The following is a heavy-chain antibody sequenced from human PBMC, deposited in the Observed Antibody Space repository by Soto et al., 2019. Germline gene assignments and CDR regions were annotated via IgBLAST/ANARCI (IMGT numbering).Heavy chain of an antibody. D-gene: IGHD2-15*01. CDR1: GFVFSGYG. CDR2: ISHDGSSE. CDR3: ATSRRHELVRWWFGP. Sequence: QGQLVESGGGVVQPGRSLRLSCAASGFVFSGYGMHWVRQAPGKGLEWVGLISHDGSSEYYAESVRGRFTISRDNSKNTLYLQINSLTTEDTAVYYCATSRRHELVRWWFGPSARGTLVIVSS. J-gene: IGHJ5*01. V-gene: IGHV3-30*03.